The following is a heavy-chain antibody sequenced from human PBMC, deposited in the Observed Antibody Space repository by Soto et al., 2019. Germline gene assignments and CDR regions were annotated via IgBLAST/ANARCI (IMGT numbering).Heavy chain of an antibody. Sequence: GGSLRLSCAASGFTFSSYAMSWVRQAPGKGPEWVSAISGSGGSTYYADSVKGRFTISRDNSKNTLYLQMNSLRAEDTAVYYCAKDRELLWFGELNHDAFDIWGQGTMVTVSS. CDR2: ISGSGGST. CDR3: AKDRELLWFGELNHDAFDI. D-gene: IGHD3-10*01. J-gene: IGHJ3*02. CDR1: GFTFSSYA. V-gene: IGHV3-23*01.